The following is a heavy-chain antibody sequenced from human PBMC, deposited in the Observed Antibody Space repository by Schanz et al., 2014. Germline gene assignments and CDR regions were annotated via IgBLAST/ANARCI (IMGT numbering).Heavy chain of an antibody. CDR2: INQSGDT. CDR1: GGSFSGYY. D-gene: IGHD2-2*01. V-gene: IGHV4-34*01. CDR3: ARLYCSTPGCYVSPNGFAKDY. J-gene: IGHJ4*02. Sequence: QVQLQQWGAGLLKPSETLSLTCAVSGGSFSGYYWSWIRQPPDTGLEWIGEINQSGDTNYNPSLKSRVTISVDTPTTHFSLNLRSVPAADTAVYYCARLYCSTPGCYVSPNGFAKDYWGQGTLVTVSS.